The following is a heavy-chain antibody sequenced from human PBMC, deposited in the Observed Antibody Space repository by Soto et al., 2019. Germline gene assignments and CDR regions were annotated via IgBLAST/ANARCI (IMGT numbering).Heavy chain of an antibody. V-gene: IGHV3-15*07. CDR2: IKSKTDGGTT. D-gene: IGHD6-19*01. CDR1: GFTFSNAW. Sequence: EVQLVESGGGSVKPGGSLRLSCAASGFTFSNAWMNWVRQAPGKGLEWVGRIKSKTDGGTTDYAAPVKGRFTISRDDSKNTLYLQMNSLKTEDTAVYYCTTDLIAVAGRGVGDYWGQGTLVTVSS. J-gene: IGHJ4*02. CDR3: TTDLIAVAGRGVGDY.